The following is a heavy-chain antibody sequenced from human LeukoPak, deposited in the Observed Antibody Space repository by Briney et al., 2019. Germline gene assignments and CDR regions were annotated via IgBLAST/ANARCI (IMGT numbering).Heavy chain of an antibody. CDR2: INHSGST. J-gene: IGHJ4*02. CDR3: ASSSGWYPWISLRF. CDR1: GGSFSGYY. D-gene: IGHD6-19*01. V-gene: IGHV4-34*01. Sequence: PSETLSLTCAVYGGSFSGYYWSWIRQPPGKGLEWIGEINHSGSTNYNPSLKSRVTISVDTSKNQFSLKLSSVTAADTAVYYCASSSGWYPWISLRFWGQGTLVTVSS.